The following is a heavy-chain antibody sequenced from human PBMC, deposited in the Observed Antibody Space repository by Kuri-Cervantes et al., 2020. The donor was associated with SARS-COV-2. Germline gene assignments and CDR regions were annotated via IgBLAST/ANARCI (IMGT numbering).Heavy chain of an antibody. CDR2: IYYSGST. CDR1: GGSIGSSTFN. D-gene: IGHD3-22*01. CDR3: AREASTDYYDSSADSYFDY. J-gene: IGHJ4*02. V-gene: IGHV4-61*01. Sequence: SETLSLTCTVSGGSIGSSTFNWAWIRQPPGRRLEWIGYIYYSGSTNYNPSLKSRVTISVDTSKNQFSLKLSSVTAADTAVYYCAREASTDYYDSSADSYFDYWGQGTLVTVSS.